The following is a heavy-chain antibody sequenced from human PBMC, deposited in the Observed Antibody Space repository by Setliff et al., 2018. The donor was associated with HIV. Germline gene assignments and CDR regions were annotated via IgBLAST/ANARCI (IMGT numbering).Heavy chain of an antibody. V-gene: IGHV4-59*01. CDR1: GGSFRGYY. Sequence: PSETLSLTCSVSGGSFRGYYWSWIRQPPGKGLEWIGYIYIYNSGSTNYNPSLTSRVTISVDTSRNQFSLKLTSVTAEDTAIYYCARGVNFDYWGQGTQVTVAS. CDR3: ARGVNFDY. D-gene: IGHD3-3*01. J-gene: IGHJ4*02. CDR2: IYIYNSGST.